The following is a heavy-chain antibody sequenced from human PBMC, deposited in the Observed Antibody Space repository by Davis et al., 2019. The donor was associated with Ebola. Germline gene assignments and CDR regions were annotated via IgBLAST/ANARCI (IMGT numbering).Heavy chain of an antibody. D-gene: IGHD6-6*01. CDR2: ISSDSDYI. J-gene: IGHJ4*02. CDR1: GFTFSTYS. V-gene: IGHV3-21*01. CDR3: ARVKGVRYSSSDLDY. Sequence: GESLKISCAASGFTFSTYSMSWVRQAPGKGLEWVSSISSDSDYIYYADSAKGRFTISRDNAKNSLYLQMNSLRAEDTAVYYCARVKGVRYSSSDLDYWGQGTLVTVSS.